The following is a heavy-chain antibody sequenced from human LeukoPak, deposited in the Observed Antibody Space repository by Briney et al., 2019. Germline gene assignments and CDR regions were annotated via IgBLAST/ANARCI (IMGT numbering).Heavy chain of an antibody. V-gene: IGHV3-33*08. CDR3: ARDLRYCSGGSCYYCGMDV. CDR1: GFTFSSYG. Sequence: GGSLRLSCAASGFTFSSYGMHWVRQAPGKGLEWVAVMWYDGSNKYYADSVKGRFTISRDNSKNTLYLQMNSLRAEDTAVYYCARDLRYCSGGSCYYCGMDVWGQGTTVTVSS. CDR2: MWYDGSNK. J-gene: IGHJ6*02. D-gene: IGHD2-15*01.